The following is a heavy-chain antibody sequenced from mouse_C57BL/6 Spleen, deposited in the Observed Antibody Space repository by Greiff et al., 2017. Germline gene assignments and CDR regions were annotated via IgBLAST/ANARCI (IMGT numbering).Heavy chain of an antibody. CDR2: IYPRDGST. CDR1: GYTFTSYD. D-gene: IGHD1-1*01. V-gene: IGHV1-85*01. J-gene: IGHJ4*01. Sequence: QVQLQQSGPELVKPGASVKLSCKASGYTFTSYDINWVKQRPGQGLEWIGWIYPRDGSTKYNEKFKGKATLTVDTSSSTAYMELHSLTSEDSAVYFCARPGGSSYHYAMDYWGQGTSVTVSS. CDR3: ARPGGSSYHYAMDY.